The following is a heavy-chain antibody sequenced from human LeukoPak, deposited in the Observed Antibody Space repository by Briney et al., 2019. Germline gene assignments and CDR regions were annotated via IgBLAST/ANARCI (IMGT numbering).Heavy chain of an antibody. CDR3: ARARLHHRSFDLKTSYYFDY. CDR1: GFTVSSNY. V-gene: IGHV3-53*01. D-gene: IGHD6-25*01. CDR2: IYSGGST. J-gene: IGHJ4*02. Sequence: GGSLRLSCAASGFTVSSNYIWVRQAPGKGLEWVSVIYSGGSTYYADSVKGRFTISRDNSRNTLYLQMNSLRTEDTAVYYCARARLHHRSFDLKTSYYFDYWGQGTLVTVSS.